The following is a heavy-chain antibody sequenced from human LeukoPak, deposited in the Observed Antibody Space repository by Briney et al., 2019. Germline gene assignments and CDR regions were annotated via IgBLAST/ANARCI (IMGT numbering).Heavy chain of an antibody. CDR1: GGTFSSYA. J-gene: IGHJ4*02. CDR3: ARARSEYYFDY. CDR2: IIPILGIA. V-gene: IGHV1-69*04. Sequence: SVKVSCKASGGTFSSYAISWVRQAPGQGLEWMGRIIPILGIANYAQKFQGRVTITADKSTSTAYMELSSLRSEDTAVYYCARARSEYYFDYWGQGTLVTVSS.